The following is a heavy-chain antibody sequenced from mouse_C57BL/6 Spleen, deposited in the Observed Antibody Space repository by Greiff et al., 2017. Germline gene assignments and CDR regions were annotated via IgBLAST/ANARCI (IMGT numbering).Heavy chain of an antibody. J-gene: IGHJ2*01. CDR2: IYPGDGDT. CDR3: ARRGTAQAIFDY. CDR1: GYAFSSYW. Sequence: QVQLKQSGAELVKPGASVKISCKASGYAFSSYWMNWVKQRPGKGLEWIGQIYPGDGDTNYNGKFKGKATLTADKSSSTAYMQLSSLTSEDSAVYFCARRGTAQAIFDYWGQGTTLTVSS. D-gene: IGHD3-2*02. V-gene: IGHV1-80*01.